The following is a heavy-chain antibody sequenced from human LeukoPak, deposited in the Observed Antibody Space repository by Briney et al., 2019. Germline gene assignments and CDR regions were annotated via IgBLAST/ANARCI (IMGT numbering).Heavy chain of an antibody. J-gene: IGHJ4*02. Sequence: PGASVKVSCKASGYTFTGYYMHWVRQAPGQGLEWMGRIYPNSGGTNYAQKFQGRVTMTRDTSISTAYMELSRLRSDDTAVYYCARVHCTNGVCYLFDYWGQGTLVTVSS. CDR3: ARVHCTNGVCYLFDY. CDR2: IYPNSGGT. CDR1: GYTFTGYY. V-gene: IGHV1-2*06. D-gene: IGHD2-8*01.